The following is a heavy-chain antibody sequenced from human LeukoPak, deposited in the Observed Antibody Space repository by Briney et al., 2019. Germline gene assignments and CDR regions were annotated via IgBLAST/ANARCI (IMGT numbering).Heavy chain of an antibody. D-gene: IGHD1-26*01. CDR3: ARLGKELTYRASYFNY. CDR2: IYYTGNT. J-gene: IGHJ4*02. Sequence: SETLSLTCTVSGGSISSSFLSWIRQPPGKGLEYIGFIYYTGNTNYNPSLKSRVTLSLDTSKNQFSLRLSSVTAADTAVYYCARLGKELTYRASYFNYWGQGTLVTVSS. V-gene: IGHV4-59*08. CDR1: GGSISSSF.